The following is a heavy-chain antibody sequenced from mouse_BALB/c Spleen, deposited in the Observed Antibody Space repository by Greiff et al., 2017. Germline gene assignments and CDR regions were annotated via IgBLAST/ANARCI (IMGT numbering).Heavy chain of an antibody. D-gene: IGHD2-4*01. CDR1: GYAFSSYW. CDR3: AGGSTMITTEYFDY. Sequence: VMLVESGAELVRPGSSVKISCKASGYAFSSYWMNWVKQRPGQGLEWIGQIYPGDGDTNYNGKFKGKATLTADKSSSTAYMQLSSLTSEDSAVYFCAGGSTMITTEYFDYWGQGTTLTVSS. V-gene: IGHV1-80*01. J-gene: IGHJ2*01. CDR2: IYPGDGDT.